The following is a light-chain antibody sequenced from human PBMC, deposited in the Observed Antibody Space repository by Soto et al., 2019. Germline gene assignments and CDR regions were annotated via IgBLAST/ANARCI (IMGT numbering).Light chain of an antibody. Sequence: DIQLTQSPSSLSASVGDRVSITCRASQDISTFLVWFRQKPGEAPKSLIYAASSLQSGVPSKFSGSGSGTDFTLPISSLQPEDFANYYCQQYDSYPLTFGGGTKVEIK. J-gene: IGKJ4*01. CDR2: AAS. CDR1: QDISTF. V-gene: IGKV1-16*02. CDR3: QQYDSYPLT.